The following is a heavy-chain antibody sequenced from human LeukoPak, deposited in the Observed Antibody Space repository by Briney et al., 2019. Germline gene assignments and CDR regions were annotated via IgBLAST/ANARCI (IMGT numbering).Heavy chain of an antibody. CDR2: ISSSSSYI. CDR1: AFTFSIHS. D-gene: IGHD5-12*01. V-gene: IGHV3-21*01. CDR3: AREVRAYGGYSQSDY. Sequence: PGGSLRLSCAASAFTFSIHSTNWVRHAPGKGLEWVSSISSSSSYIYYADSVKGRFTISRHNAKNSLYLQMNTLRVEDTAVYYCAREVRAYGGYSQSDYWGQGTLVTVSS. J-gene: IGHJ4*02.